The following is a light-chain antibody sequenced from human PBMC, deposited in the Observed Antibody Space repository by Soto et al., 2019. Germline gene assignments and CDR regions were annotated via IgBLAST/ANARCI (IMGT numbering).Light chain of an antibody. J-gene: IGLJ3*02. CDR2: NNN. CDR1: SSNIGSNA. CDR3: AAWDDSFWV. V-gene: IGLV1-44*01. Sequence: QSVLTQPPSASGTPGQRVTISCSGSSSNIGSNAVNWYQQLPGMAPKLLIYNNNQRPSGVPDRFSGSKSGTSASLAISGLQSEDEADYYCAAWDDSFWVFGGGTKLTVL.